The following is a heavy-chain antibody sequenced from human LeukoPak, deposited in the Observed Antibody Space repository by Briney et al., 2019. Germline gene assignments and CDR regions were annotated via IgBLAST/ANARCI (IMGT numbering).Heavy chain of an antibody. CDR3: AKAEGMIVVVITSFDY. Sequence: GGSLRLSCAASGFTFSSYAMSWVRQAPGKGLEWVSAISGSGGSTYYADSVKGRFTISRDNSKNTLYLQMNSLRAEDTAVYYCAKAEGMIVVVITSFDYWGQGTLVTVSS. CDR2: ISGSGGST. D-gene: IGHD3-22*01. CDR1: GFTFSSYA. V-gene: IGHV3-23*01. J-gene: IGHJ4*02.